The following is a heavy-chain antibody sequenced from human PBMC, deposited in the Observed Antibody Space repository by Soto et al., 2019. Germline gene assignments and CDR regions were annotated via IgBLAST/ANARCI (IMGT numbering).Heavy chain of an antibody. J-gene: IGHJ5*02. Sequence: GGSLRLSYAACRFTFSSYGMHWVREAPGKGLECVAVISYDGSNKYYADSVKGRFTISRDNSKNTLYLQMNSLRAEDTAVYYCAKDPGRYCSGGSCYIINWFDPWGQGTLVTVSS. V-gene: IGHV3-30*18. CDR3: AKDPGRYCSGGSCYIINWFDP. D-gene: IGHD2-15*01. CDR2: ISYDGSNK. CDR1: RFTFSSYG.